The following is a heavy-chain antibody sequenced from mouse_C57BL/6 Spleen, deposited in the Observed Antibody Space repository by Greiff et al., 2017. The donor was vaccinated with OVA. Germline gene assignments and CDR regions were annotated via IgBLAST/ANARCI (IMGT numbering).Heavy chain of an antibody. CDR3: ALDSSGEAPFAY. D-gene: IGHD3-2*02. CDR1: GYTFTDYY. V-gene: IGHV1-26*01. J-gene: IGHJ3*01. Sequence: EVQLQQSGPELVKPGASVKISCKASGYTFTDYYMNWVKQSHGKSLEWIGDINPNNGGTSYNQKFKGKATLTVDKSSSTAYMELRSLTSEDSAVYYCALDSSGEAPFAYWGQGTLVTVSA. CDR2: INPNNGGT.